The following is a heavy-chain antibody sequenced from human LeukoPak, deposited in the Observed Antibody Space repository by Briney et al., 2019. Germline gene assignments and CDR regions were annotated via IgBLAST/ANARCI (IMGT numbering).Heavy chain of an antibody. J-gene: IGHJ4*02. CDR2: ISYDGSNK. D-gene: IGHD3-22*01. CDR3: ARDLRNYYDSSGYYEEDY. V-gene: IGHV3-30-3*01. Sequence: GGSLRLSCAASGFTFSSYAMHWVRQAPGKGLEWVAVISYDGSNKYYADSVKGRFTISRDNSKNTLYLQMNSLRAEDTAVYYCARDLRNYYDSSGYYEEDYWGQGTLVTVSS. CDR1: GFTFSSYA.